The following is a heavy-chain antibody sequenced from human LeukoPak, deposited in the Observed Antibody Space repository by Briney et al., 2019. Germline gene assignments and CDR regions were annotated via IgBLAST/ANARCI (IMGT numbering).Heavy chain of an antibody. V-gene: IGHV4-30-2*03. J-gene: IGHJ4*02. CDR2: IYHSGST. Sequence: SQTLSLTCTVSGGSISSGGYYWSWIRQPPGKGLEWIGYIYHSGSTYYNPSLKSRVTISVDTSKNQFSLKLSSVTAADTAVYYCARRDYDILTGYPGSYDYWGQGTLVTVSS. D-gene: IGHD3-9*01. CDR3: ARRDYDILTGYPGSYDY. CDR1: GGSISSGGYY.